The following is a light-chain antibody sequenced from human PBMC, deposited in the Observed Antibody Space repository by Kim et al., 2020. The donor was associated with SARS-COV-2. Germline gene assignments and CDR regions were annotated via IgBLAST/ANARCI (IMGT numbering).Light chain of an antibody. CDR1: QNINNW. V-gene: IGKV1-5*03. CDR2: EAI. J-gene: IGKJ1*01. CDR3: QQYNSYWT. Sequence: DIQMTQSPSTLSASVGDGVTITCRASQNINNWLAWYQQKPRKAPKLLIYEAIRLHTGVPSRFTGSGFGTEFTLTISSLQPDDFATYYCQQYNSYWTFGQGTKVDIK.